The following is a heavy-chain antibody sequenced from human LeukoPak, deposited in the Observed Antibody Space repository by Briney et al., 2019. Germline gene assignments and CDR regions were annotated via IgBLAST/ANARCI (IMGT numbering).Heavy chain of an antibody. CDR1: GYSISSSSY. V-gene: IGHV4-38-2*01. D-gene: IGHD3-3*01. CDR2: IYHSGSP. CDR3: ARPISSQGYFGVVID. J-gene: IGHJ4*02. Sequence: SETLSLTCAVSGYSISSSSYRGWLRQPPGKGLEWIGNIYHSGSPYYNPSLKSRVTISVDTSKNQFSLKLSSVTAADTAVYYCARPISSQGYFGVVIDWGQGTLVTVSS.